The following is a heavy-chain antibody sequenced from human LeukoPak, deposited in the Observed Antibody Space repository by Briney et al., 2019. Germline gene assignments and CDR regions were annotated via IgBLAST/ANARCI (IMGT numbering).Heavy chain of an antibody. CDR2: IYYSGST. Sequence: PSETLSLTCTVSGGSISSSSYYWGWIRQPPGKGLEWIGSIYYSGSTYYNPSLKSRVTISVDTSKNQFSLKLSSVTAADTAVYYCARQGSAGGYCSSTSCYHFDYWGQGTLVTVSS. D-gene: IGHD2-2*01. V-gene: IGHV4-39*01. J-gene: IGHJ4*02. CDR3: ARQGSAGGYCSSTSCYHFDY. CDR1: GGSISSSSYY.